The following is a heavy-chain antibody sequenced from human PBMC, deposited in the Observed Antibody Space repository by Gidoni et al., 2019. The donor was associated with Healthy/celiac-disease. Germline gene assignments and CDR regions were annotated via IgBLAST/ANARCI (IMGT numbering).Heavy chain of an antibody. CDR1: GFTFSSFA. V-gene: IGHV3-23*01. J-gene: IGHJ6*02. CDR2: ISSSGGST. CDR3: AKDRRRFYYGMDV. Sequence: VQLLVSGGGLVQPGGSLRLSCAASGFTFSSFAMSWVRQAPGKRLEWVSAISSSGGSTYYADSVKGRFTISRDNSKNTLYLQMNSLRAEDTAVYYCAKDRRRFYYGMDVWGQGTTVTVSS.